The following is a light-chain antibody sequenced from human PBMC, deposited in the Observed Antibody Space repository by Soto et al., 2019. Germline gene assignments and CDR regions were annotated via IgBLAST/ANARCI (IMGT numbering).Light chain of an antibody. Sequence: QSALAQPASVSGSPGQSITISCSGSSIDVGDNNYVSWYQHHPGKAPKLIIYEVSNRPSGVSNRFSGSKSGNTASLTVSGLQPEDEADYYCSSRTSSSTYVFGTGTKLTVL. V-gene: IGLV2-14*01. CDR2: EVS. CDR1: SIDVGDNNY. J-gene: IGLJ1*01. CDR3: SSRTSSSTYV.